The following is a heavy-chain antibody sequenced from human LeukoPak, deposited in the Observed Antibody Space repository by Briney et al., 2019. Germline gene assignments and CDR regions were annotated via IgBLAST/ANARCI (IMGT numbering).Heavy chain of an antibody. CDR1: GFTFSNYA. CDR3: AKWGDYDVLTGYYVPDY. J-gene: IGHJ4*02. D-gene: IGHD3-9*01. V-gene: IGHV3-23*01. CDR2: ILGSGGST. Sequence: GASLRLSCAASGFTFSNYAMSWVRQAPGKGLEWVSAILGSGGSTYYAHSVKGRFTVSRDNSKSTLYLQMNSLRAEDTALYYCAKWGDYDVLTGYYVPDYWGQGTLVTVSS.